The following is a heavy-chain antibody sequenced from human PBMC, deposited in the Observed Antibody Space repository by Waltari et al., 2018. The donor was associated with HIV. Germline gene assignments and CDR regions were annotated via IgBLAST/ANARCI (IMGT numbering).Heavy chain of an antibody. CDR2: ISYDGSNK. CDR1: GFTFSSYA. J-gene: IGHJ4*02. Sequence: QVQLVESGGGVVQPGRSLRLSCAASGFTFSSYAMHWVRQAPGKGLELVAVISYDGSNKYYADSVKGRFTISRDNSKNTLYLQMNSLRAEDTAVYYCARDPQYCSSTSCSYYFDYWGQGTLVTVSS. D-gene: IGHD2-2*01. V-gene: IGHV3-30-3*01. CDR3: ARDPQYCSSTSCSYYFDY.